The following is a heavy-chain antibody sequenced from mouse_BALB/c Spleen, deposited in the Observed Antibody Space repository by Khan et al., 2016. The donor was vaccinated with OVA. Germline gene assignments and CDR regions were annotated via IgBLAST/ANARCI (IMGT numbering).Heavy chain of an antibody. CDR2: IFPGTGTT. CDR1: GYTFTNYW. D-gene: IGHD2-1*01. CDR3: ARGYFGNYEFAY. J-gene: IGHJ3*01. V-gene: IGHV1S132*01. Sequence: QVQLQQSGAELVKPGASVKLSCKTSGYTFTNYWIQWVKQRPGQGLGWIGEIFPGTGTTYYNENFKAKATLTIDTSSSTAYMHLSSLTSEESAVYFCARGYFGNYEFAYWGQGTLVTVSA.